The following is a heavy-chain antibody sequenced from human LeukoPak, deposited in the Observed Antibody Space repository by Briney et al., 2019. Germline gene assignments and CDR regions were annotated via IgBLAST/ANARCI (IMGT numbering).Heavy chain of an antibody. Sequence: SETLSLTCAVYGGSFSGYYWSWIRQPPGKGLEWIGEINHSGSTNYNPSLESRVTISVDTSKNQFSLKLSSVTAADTAVYYCEKDSHLDVWGQGTTVTVSS. CDR2: INHSGST. CDR3: EKDSHLDV. J-gene: IGHJ6*02. CDR1: GGSFSGYY. D-gene: IGHD2-15*01. V-gene: IGHV4-34*01.